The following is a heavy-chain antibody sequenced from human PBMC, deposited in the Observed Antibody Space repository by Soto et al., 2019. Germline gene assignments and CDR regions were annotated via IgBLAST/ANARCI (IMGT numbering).Heavy chain of an antibody. CDR2: INHSGST. Sequence: QVQLQQWGAGLLKPSETLSLTCAVYGGSFSGYYWSWIRQPPGKGLEWIGEINHSGSTNYNPSLKSRVTISVGTSNNQFSLKVTSVTAADTAVYYCARGRSYTSDLFIYDRFDPWGQGTLVNVSS. J-gene: IGHJ5*02. D-gene: IGHD2-2*02. V-gene: IGHV4-34*01. CDR3: ARGRSYTSDLFIYDRFDP. CDR1: GGSFSGYY.